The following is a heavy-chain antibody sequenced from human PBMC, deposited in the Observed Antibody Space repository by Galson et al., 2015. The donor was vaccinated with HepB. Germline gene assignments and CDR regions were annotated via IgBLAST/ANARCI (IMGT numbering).Heavy chain of an antibody. J-gene: IGHJ4*02. CDR1: GFTFNGYS. CDR3: ARERGSIFSQLFYFDD. V-gene: IGHV3-48*04. CDR2: ISSSSSTTI. D-gene: IGHD3-9*01. Sequence: SLRLSCAASGFTFNGYSMNWVRQAPGKGLEWLSYISSSSSTTIYYADAVKGRFTISRDNAKSSLYLQMNSLRAEDTAVYYCARERGSIFSQLFYFDDWGQGALVTVSS.